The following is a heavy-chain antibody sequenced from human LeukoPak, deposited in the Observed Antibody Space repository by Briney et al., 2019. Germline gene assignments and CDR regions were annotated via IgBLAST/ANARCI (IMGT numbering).Heavy chain of an antibody. CDR2: IYYSGRT. V-gene: IGHV4-59*02. CDR1: GGPVSCSY. J-gene: IGHJ5*02. CDR3: ARSTYYDFWSGYSFRFDP. Sequence: SETLSLTCTLSGGPVSCSYWSWLRQPPGEGLVCMGYIYYSGRTHYNPSLKSRVTISVDTYKNQFSLKLSSVTAADTAVYYCARSTYYDFWSGYSFRFDPWGQGTLVTVSS. D-gene: IGHD3-3*01.